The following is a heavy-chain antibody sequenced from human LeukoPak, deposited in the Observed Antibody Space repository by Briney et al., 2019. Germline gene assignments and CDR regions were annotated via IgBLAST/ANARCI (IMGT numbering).Heavy chain of an antibody. J-gene: IGHJ4*02. V-gene: IGHV4-39*01. CDR2: IYYSGST. Sequence: SETLSLTCTVSGGSISSSSYYWGRIRQPPGKGLEWIGSIYYSGSTYYNPSLKSRVTISVDTSKNQFSLKLSSVTAADTAVYYCASLDSYSSGWPFDYWGQGTLVTVSS. CDR1: GGSISSSSYY. D-gene: IGHD6-19*01. CDR3: ASLDSYSSGWPFDY.